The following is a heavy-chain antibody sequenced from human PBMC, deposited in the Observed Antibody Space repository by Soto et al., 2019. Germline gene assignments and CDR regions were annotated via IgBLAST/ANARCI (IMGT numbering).Heavy chain of an antibody. J-gene: IGHJ4*02. V-gene: IGHV1-2*02. CDR3: AALGYCSSTSRHYVPN. CDR1: GYTFTGYY. D-gene: IGHD2-2*01. Sequence: ASVKVSCKASGYTFTGYYMHWVRQAPGQGFEWMGWINPNSGGTNYAQKFQGRVTMTRDTSISTAYMELSRLRSDDTAVYYCAALGYCSSTSRHYVPNWGQGTLVTVSS. CDR2: INPNSGGT.